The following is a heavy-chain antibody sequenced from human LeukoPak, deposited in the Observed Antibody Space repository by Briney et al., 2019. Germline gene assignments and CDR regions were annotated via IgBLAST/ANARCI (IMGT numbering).Heavy chain of an antibody. CDR3: ARDQRVGATLGRGAFDI. J-gene: IGHJ3*02. Sequence: SETLSLTCTVSGGSISSYSWSWIRQPPGKGLEWIWHIYYSGSTNYNPSLKSRVTVSVDTSKNQFSLKLSSVTAADTALYYCARDQRVGATLGRGAFDIWGQGTMVTVSS. D-gene: IGHD1-26*01. CDR2: IYYSGST. V-gene: IGHV4-59*12. CDR1: GGSISSYS.